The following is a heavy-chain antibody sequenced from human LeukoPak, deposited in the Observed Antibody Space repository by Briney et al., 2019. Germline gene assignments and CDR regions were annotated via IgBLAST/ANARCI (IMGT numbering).Heavy chain of an antibody. Sequence: GGSLRLSCAASGFTFSSYWMNWARQAPGKGLEWVASINHNGNVNYYVDSVKGRFTISRDNAKNSLYLQMSNLRAEDTAVYFCARGGGLDAWGQGTTVTVSS. D-gene: IGHD3-16*01. CDR1: GFTFSSYW. V-gene: IGHV3-7*03. CDR3: ARGGGLDA. CDR2: INHNGNVN. J-gene: IGHJ6*02.